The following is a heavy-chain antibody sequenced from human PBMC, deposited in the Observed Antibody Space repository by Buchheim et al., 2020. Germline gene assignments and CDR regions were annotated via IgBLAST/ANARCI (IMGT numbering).Heavy chain of an antibody. D-gene: IGHD2-15*01. Sequence: DVQLVESGGGLVQPGGSLRLSCAASGFSFSAYSITWVRQAPGKGLEWVADINYVGSAKYYVDSVKGRFSISRDNAENALYLEMKRLRAEDTAIYHWATYRLGFCSGDACHEMDVWGQGTT. V-gene: IGHV3-7*01. J-gene: IGHJ6*02. CDR1: GFSFSAYS. CDR3: ATYRLGFCSGDACHEMDV. CDR2: INYVGSAK.